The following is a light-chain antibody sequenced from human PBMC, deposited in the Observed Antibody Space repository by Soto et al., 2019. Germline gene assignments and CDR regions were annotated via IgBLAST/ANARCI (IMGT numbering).Light chain of an antibody. V-gene: IGKV1-16*01. Sequence: DIQMTQSPPSLSASVGDRVTIICRASEGINIYLAWFQQKPGKAPKSLIYGATSLQRGVPSRFSGSGSGTDFTLTISCLQSEDFATYYCQQYYSYPRTFGQGTKVDIK. CDR1: EGINIY. J-gene: IGKJ1*01. CDR2: GAT. CDR3: QQYYSYPRT.